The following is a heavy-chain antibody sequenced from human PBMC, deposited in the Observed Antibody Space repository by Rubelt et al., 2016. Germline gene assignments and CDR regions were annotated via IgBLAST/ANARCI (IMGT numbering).Heavy chain of an antibody. V-gene: IGHV4-34*01. CDR1: GGSFSGYY. CDR2: INHSGST. Sequence: GAGLLKPSETLSLTCAVYGGSFSGYYWSWIRQPPGKGLEWIGEINHSGSTNYNPSLKSRVTISVDTSKNQFSLKLSSVTAADTAVYYRARGGTGTTKGGYWGQGTLVTVSS. D-gene: IGHD1-7*01. J-gene: IGHJ4*02. CDR3: ARGGTGTTKGGY.